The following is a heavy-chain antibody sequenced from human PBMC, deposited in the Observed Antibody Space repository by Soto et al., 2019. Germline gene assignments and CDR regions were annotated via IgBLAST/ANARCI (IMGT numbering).Heavy chain of an antibody. CDR1: GYSFTYYW. D-gene: IGHD3-22*01. J-gene: IGHJ6*02. CDR3: ARHGSNWNDPGRKYCYDSSGYSRFGGGYYFGLDA. V-gene: IGHV5-51*01. CDR2: IYPGGYDT. Sequence: GESLKISCKGSGYSFTYYWLGWVRQMPGKGVELVGIIYPGGYDTRYSTSLQGQITIPADKSNSTAYLQWSSLKASDAAMYYCARHGSNWNDPGRKYCYDSSGYSRFGGGYYFGLDAWGQGTTVTVSS.